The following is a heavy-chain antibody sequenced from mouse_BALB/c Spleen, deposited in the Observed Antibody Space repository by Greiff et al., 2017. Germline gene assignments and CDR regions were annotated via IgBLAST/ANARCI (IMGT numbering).Heavy chain of an antibody. CDR1: GFNIKDYY. CDR3: ARPLRITTVAAY. D-gene: IGHD1-1*01. CDR2: IDPENGNT. V-gene: IGHV14-1*02. Sequence: EVQLQQSGAELVRPGALVQLSCKASGFNIKDYYMHWVKQRPEQGLEWIGWIDPENGNTIYDPKFQGKASITADTSSNTAYLQLSSLTSEDTAVYYCARPLRITTVAAYWGQGTLVTVSA. J-gene: IGHJ3*01.